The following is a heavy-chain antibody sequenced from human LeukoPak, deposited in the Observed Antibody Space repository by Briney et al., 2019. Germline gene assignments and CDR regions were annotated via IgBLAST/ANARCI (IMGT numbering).Heavy chain of an antibody. CDR2: ICISSSTI. J-gene: IGHJ4*02. Sequence: GGSLRLSCAASGFTFSSYSMNWVRQAPGKGLEWVSYICISSSTIYYADSAKGRFTNSRDNAKNSLYLQMNGLRAEDTAVYYCARVKSRGYGDPDYWGQGTLVTVSS. V-gene: IGHV3-48*01. CDR1: GFTFSSYS. D-gene: IGHD4-17*01. CDR3: ARVKSRGYGDPDY.